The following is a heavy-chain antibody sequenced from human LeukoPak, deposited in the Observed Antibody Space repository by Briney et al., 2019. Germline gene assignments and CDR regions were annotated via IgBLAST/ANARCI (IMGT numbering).Heavy chain of an antibody. CDR2: ISGSGGST. V-gene: IGHV3-23*01. J-gene: IGHJ3*02. CDR3: ARATRNHDDAFDI. Sequence: GGSLRLSCAASGFTFSSYAMSWARQAPGKGLEWVSAISGSGGSTYYADSVKGRFTISRDNSKNTLYLQMNSLRAEDTAVYYCARATRNHDDAFDIWGQGTMVTVSS. D-gene: IGHD2/OR15-2a*01. CDR1: GFTFSSYA.